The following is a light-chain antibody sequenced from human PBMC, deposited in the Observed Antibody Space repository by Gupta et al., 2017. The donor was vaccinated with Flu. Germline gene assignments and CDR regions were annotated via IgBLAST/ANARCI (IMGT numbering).Light chain of an antibody. CDR2: ESV. V-gene: IGLV2-8*01. Sequence: QSALTQPPSASGSPGQSVTLSCTGTSSDVGAYKYVSWYQQHPGKAPKLMIYESVRRPSGVPDRFSGSKSGNTASLTVSGLQAEEEADYYCSSDAGNYNYVFGTGTKVTVL. J-gene: IGLJ1*01. CDR1: SSDVGAYKY. CDR3: SSDAGNYNYV.